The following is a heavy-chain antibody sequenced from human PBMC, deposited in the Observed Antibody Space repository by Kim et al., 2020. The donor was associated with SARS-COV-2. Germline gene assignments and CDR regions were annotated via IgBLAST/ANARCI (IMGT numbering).Heavy chain of an antibody. J-gene: IGHJ6*02. CDR2: ISYDGSNK. CDR1: GFTFSSYG. Sequence: GGSLRLSCAASGFTFSSYGMHWVRQAPGKGLEWVAVISYDGSNKYYADSVKGRFTISRDNSKNTLYLQMNSLSAEDTAVYYCAKGILNRGELLWFGELLLRGLDVGGQGTTVTVSS. V-gene: IGHV3-30*18. CDR3: AKGILNRGELLWFGELLLRGLDV. D-gene: IGHD3-10*01.